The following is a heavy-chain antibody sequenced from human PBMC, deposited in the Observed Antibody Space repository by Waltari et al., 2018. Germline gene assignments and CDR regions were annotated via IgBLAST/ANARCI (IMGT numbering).Heavy chain of an antibody. CDR1: GYNFNRYG. J-gene: IGHJ5*02. Sequence: VQLVQSGAEVRKPGASVKVSCKTSGYNFNRYGINWVRQAPGQRLEWMGWNNAYDGNTKFVGKFQDRVTMTTDTSTTTVYMELTSLRSDDTAVYYCARAIDYNIWFDSWGQGTLVTVSS. D-gene: IGHD4-4*01. V-gene: IGHV1-18*01. CDR2: NNAYDGNT. CDR3: ARAIDYNIWFDS.